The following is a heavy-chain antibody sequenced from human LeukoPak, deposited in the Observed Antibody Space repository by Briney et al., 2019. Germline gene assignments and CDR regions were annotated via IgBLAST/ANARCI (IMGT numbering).Heavy chain of an antibody. CDR2: IYEGETT. CDR3: ARDEFGDFQGFDY. CDR1: GYSISSGHY. V-gene: IGHV4-38-2*02. J-gene: IGHJ4*02. D-gene: IGHD4-17*01. Sequence: PSETLSLTCTVSGYSISSGHYWGWIRQPPGKGLEWSGSIYEGETTYYNPSLKSRVTLSLDSSKSQFALKVTSVTAADTAVYYCARDEFGDFQGFDYWGQGTRVTVSS.